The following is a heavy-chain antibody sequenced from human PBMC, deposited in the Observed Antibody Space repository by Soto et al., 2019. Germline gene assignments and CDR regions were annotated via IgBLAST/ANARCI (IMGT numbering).Heavy chain of an antibody. D-gene: IGHD6-19*01. V-gene: IGHV4-34*01. J-gene: IGHJ6*02. CDR2: LDQSGGT. CDR1: GDSLRGQS. Sequence: QVQLQQWGAGLLKASETLSLTCAVVGDSLRGQSWNWIRQSPGKGLEWIGELDQSGGTNYNPSLTCRAIISDDTSKNQFSLTLTSVTAAYTAVYYCAREDSYGWSGESLDVWGHGTTVTVSS. CDR3: AREDSYGWSGESLDV.